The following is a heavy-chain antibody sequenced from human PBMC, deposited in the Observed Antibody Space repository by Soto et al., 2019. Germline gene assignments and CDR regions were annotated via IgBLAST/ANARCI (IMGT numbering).Heavy chain of an antibody. J-gene: IGHJ4*02. CDR2: ISAYNGNT. V-gene: IGHV1-18*01. Sequence: ASVKVSCKASGYTFTSYGISWVRQAPGQGLEWMGWISAYNGNTNYAQKLQGRVTMATDTSTSTAYMELRSLRSDDTAVYYCARVKYYYDSSGYSAYYFDYWGQGTLVTVSS. CDR1: GYTFTSYG. CDR3: ARVKYYYDSSGYSAYYFDY. D-gene: IGHD3-22*01.